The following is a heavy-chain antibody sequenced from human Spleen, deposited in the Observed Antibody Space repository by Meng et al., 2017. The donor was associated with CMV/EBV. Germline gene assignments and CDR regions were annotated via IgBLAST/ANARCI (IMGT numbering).Heavy chain of an antibody. CDR3: AGGDYAWGHYPNWFDP. V-gene: IGHV4-39*07. CDR2: FYYGGST. J-gene: IGHJ5*02. CDR1: GGSISASSYY. Sequence: SETLSLTCTIYGGSISASSYYWAWIRQPPGKGLEWIGNFYYGGSTLSTPSLRSRVTISADTSKNQFSLKLTSVTAADTAVYYCAGGDYAWGHYPNWFDPWGQGTLVTVSS. D-gene: IGHD3-16*02.